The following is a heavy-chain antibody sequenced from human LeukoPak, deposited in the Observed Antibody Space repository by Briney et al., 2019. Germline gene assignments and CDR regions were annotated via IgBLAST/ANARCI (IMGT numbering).Heavy chain of an antibody. CDR3: TTKVIRGNSGDDYDD. V-gene: IGHV3-30*03. Sequence: GGSLRLSCAASGVTLSSYGMHRVRQAPGKGLEWVALISSDGNDKLYGDSVKGRFTISRDDSRSTLYLQMNSLRAEDTAVYYCTTKVIRGNSGDDYDDWGQGTLVTVSS. J-gene: IGHJ4*02. D-gene: IGHD5-12*01. CDR2: ISSDGNDK. CDR1: GVTLSSYG.